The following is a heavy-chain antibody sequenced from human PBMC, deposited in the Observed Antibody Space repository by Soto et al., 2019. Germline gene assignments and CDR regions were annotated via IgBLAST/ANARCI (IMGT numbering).Heavy chain of an antibody. D-gene: IGHD3-10*01. Sequence: SETLSLTCAVYGGSFSGYYWSWIRQPPGKGLEWIGEINHSGSTNYNPSLKSRVTISVDTSKNQFPLKLSSVTAADTAVYYCARGVRGVIVWGRGTLVTVSS. CDR1: GGSFSGYY. CDR2: INHSGST. CDR3: ARGVRGVIV. V-gene: IGHV4-34*01. J-gene: IGHJ4*02.